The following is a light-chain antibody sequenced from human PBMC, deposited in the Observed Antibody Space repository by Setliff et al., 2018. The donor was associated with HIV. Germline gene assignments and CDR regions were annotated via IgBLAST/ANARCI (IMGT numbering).Light chain of an antibody. Sequence: LTQPRSVSGSPGQSVTSSCTGSSSDVGAYKYVSWYQQHPGKAPKLIIYDVNRRPSGVPDRFSGSKSGDTASLTISGLQSEDEADYYCCSYAGTDTYIFGTGTKVTVL. CDR2: DVN. CDR1: SSDVGAYKY. J-gene: IGLJ1*01. CDR3: CSYAGTDTYI. V-gene: IGLV2-11*01.